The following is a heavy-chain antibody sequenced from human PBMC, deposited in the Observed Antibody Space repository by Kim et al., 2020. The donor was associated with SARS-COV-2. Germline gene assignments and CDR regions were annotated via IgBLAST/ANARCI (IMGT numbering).Heavy chain of an antibody. CDR3: AKETPGYSSRNPLYYYYGMDV. CDR2: ISGSGGST. V-gene: IGHV3-23*01. D-gene: IGHD6-13*01. Sequence: GGSLRLSCAASGFTFSSYAMSWVRQAPGKGLEWVSAISGSGGSTYYADSVKGRFTISRDNSKNTLYLQMNSLRAEDTAVYYCAKETPGYSSRNPLYYYYGMDVWGQGTTVTVSS. J-gene: IGHJ6*02. CDR1: GFTFSSYA.